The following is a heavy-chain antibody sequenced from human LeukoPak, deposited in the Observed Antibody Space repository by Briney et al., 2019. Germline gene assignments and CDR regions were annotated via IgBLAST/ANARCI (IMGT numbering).Heavy chain of an antibody. Sequence: GGSLRPSCSASGFSLTTYPMAWVRQAAGKGPEWVSVIGPDGGGIQYVDSVKGRFTISRDTSKNTLYLQMNSLRAEDTAVYYCAKYAPPSTLLTRFFDSWGQGTLVTVSS. J-gene: IGHJ4*02. V-gene: IGHV3-23*01. CDR3: AKYAPPSTLLTRFFDS. CDR2: IGPDGGGI. CDR1: GFSLTTYP. D-gene: IGHD2-21*02.